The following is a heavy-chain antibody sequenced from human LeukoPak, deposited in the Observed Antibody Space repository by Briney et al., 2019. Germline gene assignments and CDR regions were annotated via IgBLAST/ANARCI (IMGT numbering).Heavy chain of an antibody. CDR2: MNPNSGNT. D-gene: IGHD2-2*01. J-gene: IGHJ6*02. Sequence: ASVTVSCKASGYTFTSYDISWVRQATGQGLEWMGWMNPNSGNTGYAQKFQGRVTMTRNTSISTAYMELSSLRSEDTAVYYCARGETTRFYCSSTSCYDYYYYGMDVWGQGTTVTVSS. CDR1: GYTFTSYD. V-gene: IGHV1-8*01. CDR3: ARGETTRFYCSSTSCYDYYYYGMDV.